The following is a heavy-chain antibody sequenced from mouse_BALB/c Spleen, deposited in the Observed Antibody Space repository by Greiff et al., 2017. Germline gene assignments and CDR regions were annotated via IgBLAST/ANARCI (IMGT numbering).Heavy chain of an antibody. J-gene: IGHJ4*01. D-gene: IGHD2-14*01. CDR3: ARNYRYDDAMDY. CDR2: INPSSGYT. CDR1: GYTFTSYT. Sequence: QVQLQQSGAELARPGASVKMSCKASGYTFTSYTMHWVKQRPGQGLEWIGYINPSSGYTNYNQKFKDKATLTADKSSSTAYMQLSSLTSEDSAVYYCARNYRYDDAMDYWGQGTSVTVSS. V-gene: IGHV1-4*01.